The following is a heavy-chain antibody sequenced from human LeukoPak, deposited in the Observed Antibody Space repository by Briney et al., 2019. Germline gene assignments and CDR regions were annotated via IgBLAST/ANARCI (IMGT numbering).Heavy chain of an antibody. V-gene: IGHV3-23*01. CDR3: AKVRYGSGWSDAFDI. Sequence: PGGSLRLSCAASGFTFSSYAMSWVRQAPGKGLEWVSAISGSGGSTYYADSVKGRFTISRDNSKNTLYLQMNSLRAEDTTVYYCAKVRYGSGWSDAFDIWGQGTIVTVSS. CDR2: ISGSGGST. J-gene: IGHJ3*02. CDR1: GFTFSSYA. D-gene: IGHD6-19*01.